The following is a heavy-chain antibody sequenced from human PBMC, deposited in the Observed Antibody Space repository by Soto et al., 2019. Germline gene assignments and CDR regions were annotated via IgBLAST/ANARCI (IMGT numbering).Heavy chain of an antibody. J-gene: IGHJ4*02. V-gene: IGHV3-23*01. D-gene: IGHD1-20*01. CDR2: ISGTGGNT. Sequence: HPGGSLRLSCAASGFTFSSYAMTWVRQAPGKGLEWVSTISGTGGNTYYADSVKGRFTISRDNSKNTVYLQMNSLRAEDTAVYYCVKAVYLLDFDYWGQGTRGTVSS. CDR3: VKAVYLLDFDY. CDR1: GFTFSSYA.